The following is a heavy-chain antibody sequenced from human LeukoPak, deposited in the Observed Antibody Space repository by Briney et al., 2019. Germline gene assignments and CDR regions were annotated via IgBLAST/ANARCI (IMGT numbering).Heavy chain of an antibody. V-gene: IGHV3-30*18. CDR1: GFTFSSYG. D-gene: IGHD6-19*01. Sequence: PGGSLRLSCAASGFTFSSYGMHWVRQAPGKRLEWVAGISYDGSNKYYADSVKGRFTISRDNSKNTLYLQMNSLRAEDTAVYYCAKGATRAVAGILDYWGQGTLVTVSS. CDR3: AKGATRAVAGILDY. J-gene: IGHJ4*02. CDR2: ISYDGSNK.